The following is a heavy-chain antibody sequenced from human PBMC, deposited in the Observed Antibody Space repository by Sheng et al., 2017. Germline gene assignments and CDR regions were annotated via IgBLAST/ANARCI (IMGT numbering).Heavy chain of an antibody. V-gene: IGHV4-34*01. CDR2: INHSGST. CDR1: GGSFSGYY. D-gene: IGHD2-2*03. Sequence: QVQLQQWGAGLLKPSETLSLTCAVYGGSFSGYYWSWIRQPPGKGLEWIGEINHSGSTNYNPSLKSRVTISVDTSKNQFSLKLSSVTAADTAVYYCARVVGYCSSTSCYPNYYYYGMDVWGQGTTVTVSS. CDR3: ARVVGYCSSTSCYPNYYYYGMDV. J-gene: IGHJ6*02.